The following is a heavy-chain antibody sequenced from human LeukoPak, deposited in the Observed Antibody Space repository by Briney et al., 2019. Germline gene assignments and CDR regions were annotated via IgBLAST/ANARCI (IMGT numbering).Heavy chain of an antibody. J-gene: IGHJ6*03. V-gene: IGHV4-4*09. CDR2: IYTSGST. CDR3: ARLVNYSYYYYMDV. Sequence: SETLSLTCTVSGGSISSYYWSWIRQPPGKGLEWIGYIYTSGSTNYNPSLKSRVTISVDTSKNQFSLKLSSVTAADTAVYYCARLVNYSYYYYMDVWGKGTTVTVSS. D-gene: IGHD3-16*02. CDR1: GGSISSYY.